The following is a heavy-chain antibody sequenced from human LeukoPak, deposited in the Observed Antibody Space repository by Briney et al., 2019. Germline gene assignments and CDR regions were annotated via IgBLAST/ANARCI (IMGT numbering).Heavy chain of an antibody. V-gene: IGHV7-4-1*02. CDR1: GYTFTSYA. D-gene: IGHD5-12*01. Sequence: GASVKVSCKASGYTFTSYAMNWVRQAPGQGLEWMGWINTNTGNPTYAQDFTGRFVFSLDTSVSTAYLQISSLKAEDTAVYYCARDPLPGYSGYYGMDVRGQGTTVTVSS. CDR3: ARDPLPGYSGYYGMDV. J-gene: IGHJ6*02. CDR2: INTNTGNP.